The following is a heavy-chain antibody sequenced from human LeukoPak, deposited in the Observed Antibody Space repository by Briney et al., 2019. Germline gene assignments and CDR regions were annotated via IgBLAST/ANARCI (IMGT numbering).Heavy chain of an antibody. Sequence: GGSLRLSCAASGFTFSSYAMHWVRQAPGKGLEWVAVISYDGSNKYYADSVKGRFTISRDNSKNTLYLQMNSLRAEDTAVYYCARDPDYDILTGYYNFDYWGQGTLVTVSS. CDR3: ARDPDYDILTGYYNFDY. CDR1: GFTFSSYA. J-gene: IGHJ4*02. CDR2: ISYDGSNK. D-gene: IGHD3-9*01. V-gene: IGHV3-30-3*01.